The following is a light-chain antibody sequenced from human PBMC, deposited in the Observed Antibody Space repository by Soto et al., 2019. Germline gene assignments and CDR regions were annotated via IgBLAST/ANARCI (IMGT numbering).Light chain of an antibody. J-gene: IGLJ1*01. CDR2: SNN. CDR3: AAWDDSLNGPYV. CDR1: RSNIGSNT. Sequence: QSVLTQPPSTSGTPGQRVTISCSGSRSNIGSNTVTWYQQLPGTAPKLLIYSNNQRPSGVPDRFSGSKSGTSASLAISGLQSEDEADYYCAAWDDSLNGPYVFGNGTRSPS. V-gene: IGLV1-44*01.